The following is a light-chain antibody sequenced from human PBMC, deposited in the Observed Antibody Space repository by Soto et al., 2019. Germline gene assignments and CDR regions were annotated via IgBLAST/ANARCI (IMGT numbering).Light chain of an antibody. CDR3: GTWDNSLSAVV. V-gene: IGLV1-51*01. CDR1: SSNIGNNY. Sequence: QSVLTQPPSVSAAPGQKVTISCSGSSSNIGNNYVSWYQQLPGAAPKLLIYDNGKRPSGIPDRFSGSKSATSAALGITGLQTGDEADYYCGTWDNSLSAVVFGGGTKVTVL. J-gene: IGLJ2*01. CDR2: DNG.